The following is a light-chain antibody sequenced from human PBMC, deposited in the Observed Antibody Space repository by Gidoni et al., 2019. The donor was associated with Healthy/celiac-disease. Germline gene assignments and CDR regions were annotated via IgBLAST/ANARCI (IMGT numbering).Light chain of an antibody. Sequence: EIVLTQSPGTLSVSPGERATLSCRASQSVSSSYLAWYQQKPGKAPRLLIYGASSRATGIPDRFSGSGSGTVFTLTISRLEPDDFAVYYCQQYGSSPRTFGQGTKVEIK. J-gene: IGKJ1*01. CDR1: QSVSSSY. V-gene: IGKV3-20*01. CDR3: QQYGSSPRT. CDR2: GAS.